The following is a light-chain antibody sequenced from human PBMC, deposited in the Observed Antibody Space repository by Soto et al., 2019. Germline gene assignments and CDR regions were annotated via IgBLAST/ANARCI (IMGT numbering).Light chain of an antibody. CDR3: QHYYNWPRT. V-gene: IGKV3-11*01. Sequence: EIVLTQSPATLSLSPGERATLSCRADQSVSSYLAWYQQKPGQAPRLLIYDTSNRATGIPARFSGSGSGTDFTLTISSLEPEDFAVYYCQHYYNWPRTFGQGTKVDIK. CDR2: DTS. CDR1: QSVSSY. J-gene: IGKJ1*01.